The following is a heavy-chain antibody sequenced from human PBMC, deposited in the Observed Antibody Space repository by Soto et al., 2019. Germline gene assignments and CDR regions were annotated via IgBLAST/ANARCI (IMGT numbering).Heavy chain of an antibody. CDR2: ILPIFGTA. CDR1: GGTFSTSS. J-gene: IGHJ3*02. V-gene: IGHV1-69*14. D-gene: IGHD2-21*02. Sequence: QVLLVQSGAEMKKPGSSVKVSCKASGGTFSTSSINWVRQAPGQRPEWMGNILPIFGTADYAQKFQGRVTXXADKSTNTAYMELRSLLSEDTAVYYCARGHEFGGNSEAFEMWGQGTVVTVSS. CDR3: ARGHEFGGNSEAFEM.